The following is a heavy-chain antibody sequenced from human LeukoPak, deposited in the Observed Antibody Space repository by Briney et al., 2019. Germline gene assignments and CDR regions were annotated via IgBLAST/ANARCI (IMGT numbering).Heavy chain of an antibody. V-gene: IGHV5-10-1*01. D-gene: IGHD5-12*01. Sequence: GESLQISCKGFGNTFTKYWINWVRQLPGKGLGWMGRIDPSDSQTNYSPSFQGHVTISADKSITTAYLQWSSLKASDTGIYYCARAYSGYDSFDYWGQGTLVTVSS. CDR1: GNTFTKYW. CDR2: IDPSDSQT. J-gene: IGHJ4*02. CDR3: ARAYSGYDSFDY.